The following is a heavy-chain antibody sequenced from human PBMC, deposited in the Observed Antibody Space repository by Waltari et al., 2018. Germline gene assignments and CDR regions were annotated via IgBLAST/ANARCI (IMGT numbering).Heavy chain of an antibody. D-gene: IGHD6-6*01. V-gene: IGHV3-7*01. Sequence: EVQLVESGGGLVQPGGSLRLSCAASGFTFSSYWMSWVRQAPGKVRGWVANINHDGSEKYYVDSVKGRFTISRDNAKNSLYLQMNSLRAEDTAVYYCARGVVEYSSSFPDYWGQGTLVTVSS. CDR2: INHDGSEK. J-gene: IGHJ4*02. CDR1: GFTFSSYW. CDR3: ARGVVEYSSSFPDY.